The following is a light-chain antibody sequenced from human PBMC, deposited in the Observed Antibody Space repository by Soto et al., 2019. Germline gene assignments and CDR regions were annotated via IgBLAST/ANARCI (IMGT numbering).Light chain of an antibody. V-gene: IGLV1-40*01. J-gene: IGLJ3*02. CDR1: SSNIGAGYD. CDR3: QSYDSCLSGWV. CDR2: GNS. Sequence: QSVLTQPPSVSGAPRQRVTISCTESSSNIGAGYDVHWYQQLPGTAPKLLIYGNSNRPSGVPDRFSGSKSGTSASLAITGLQAEDEADYCCQSYDSCLSGWVFGGGTKVTVL.